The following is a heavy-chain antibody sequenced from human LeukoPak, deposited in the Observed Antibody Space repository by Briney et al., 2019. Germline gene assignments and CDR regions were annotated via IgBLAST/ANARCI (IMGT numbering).Heavy chain of an antibody. Sequence: GGSLRLSCAASGFSFSAYGMNWVRQSPGKGLEWVSAISGSGGSTYYADSVKGRFTISRDSSKNTLYLQMNSLRAEDTAVYYCAKQSGSYYYFDYWGQGTLVTVSS. D-gene: IGHD1-26*01. J-gene: IGHJ4*02. V-gene: IGHV3-23*01. CDR1: GFSFSAYG. CDR2: ISGSGGST. CDR3: AKQSGSYYYFDY.